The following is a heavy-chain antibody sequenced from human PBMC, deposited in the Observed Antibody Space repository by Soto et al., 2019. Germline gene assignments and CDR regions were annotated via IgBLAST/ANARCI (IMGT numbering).Heavy chain of an antibody. Sequence: DVQLLESGGGLVRPGGSLRLSCAASGFTFTNYAMSWVRLAPGQGLEWVSTIPGSGGHKLHPEYADSVKGRFTISRDNSKDTLYLQMNSLSAEDTAVYYCTKESGNDRGYMDFWGQGTTVTVSS. J-gene: IGHJ6*03. CDR1: GFTFTNYA. D-gene: IGHD3-10*01. CDR3: TKESGNDRGYMDF. V-gene: IGHV3-23*01. CDR2: IPGSGGHKLHP.